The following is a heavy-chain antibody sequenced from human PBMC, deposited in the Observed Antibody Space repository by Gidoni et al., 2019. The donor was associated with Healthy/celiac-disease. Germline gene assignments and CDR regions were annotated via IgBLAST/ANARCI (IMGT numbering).Heavy chain of an antibody. CDR1: GFTFSSYA. D-gene: IGHD2-21*02. CDR2: ISGSVGST. J-gene: IGHJ5*02. CDR3: AKDPAYVVVTAIHWFDP. V-gene: IGHV3-23*01. Sequence: EVQLLESGGGLVQPGGSLRLSCAASGFTFSSYAMSWVRQAPGKGLEWVSAISGSVGSTYYADSVKGRFTISRDNSKNTLYLQMNSLRAEDTAVYYCAKDPAYVVVTAIHWFDPWGQGTLVTVSS.